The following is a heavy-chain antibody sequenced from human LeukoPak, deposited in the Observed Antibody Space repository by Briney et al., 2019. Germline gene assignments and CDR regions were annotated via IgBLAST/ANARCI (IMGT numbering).Heavy chain of an antibody. J-gene: IGHJ4*02. D-gene: IGHD4-17*01. CDR3: ARSATVTTGYFDY. Sequence: SETLSLTCSVSGGSISSSGHYWGWIRQSPEKGLDWIGSIYSNGNTYYNPSVKSRVTISVDTSKNQFSLKLTSVTAAETTVYYCARSATVTTGYFDYWGQGALVTVSS. CDR2: IYSNGNT. V-gene: IGHV4-39*07. CDR1: GGSISSSGHY.